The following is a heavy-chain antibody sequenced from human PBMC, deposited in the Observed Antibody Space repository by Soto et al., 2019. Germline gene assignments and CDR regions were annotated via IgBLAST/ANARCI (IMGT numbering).Heavy chain of an antibody. CDR1: GFTFSSYW. CDR2: IKQDGSEK. D-gene: IGHD2-15*01. V-gene: IGHV3-7*01. J-gene: IGHJ5*02. Sequence: EVQLVESGGGLVQPGGSLRLSCAASGFTFSSYWMSWVRQAPGKGLEWVANIKQDGSEKYYVDSVKGRFTISRDNAKNSLYLQMNSLRAEDTAVYYCARVVVVAATNGFDPWGQGTLVTVSS. CDR3: ARVVVVAATNGFDP.